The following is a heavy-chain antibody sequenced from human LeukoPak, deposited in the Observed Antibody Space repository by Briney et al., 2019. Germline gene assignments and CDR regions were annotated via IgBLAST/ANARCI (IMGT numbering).Heavy chain of an antibody. Sequence: SETLSLTCTVSGGSISSYYWSWIRQPAGKGLEWIGRIYTSGSTNYNPSLKSRVTMSVDTSKNQFSLRLSSVTAADTAVYYCARDPLLWSGYTPYYYYMDVWGKGTTVTVSS. CDR3: ARDPLLWSGYTPYYYYMDV. V-gene: IGHV4-4*07. CDR2: IYTSGST. D-gene: IGHD3-3*01. CDR1: GGSISSYY. J-gene: IGHJ6*03.